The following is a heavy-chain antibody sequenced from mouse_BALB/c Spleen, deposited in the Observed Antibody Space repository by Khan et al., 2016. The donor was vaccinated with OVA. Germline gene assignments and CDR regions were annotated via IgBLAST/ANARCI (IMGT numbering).Heavy chain of an antibody. CDR1: GYTFTNYG. CDR2: INTYTGEP. V-gene: IGHV9-3-1*01. CDR3: ARPPYFSYTLDH. D-gene: IGHD2-10*01. Sequence: QIQLVQSGPELKKPGETVKISCKASGYTFTNYGMNWVKQSPGKALKWMGWINTYTGEPTSADDFKGRFAFSLDTSASTAYLQINNLKSEDTATYFCARPPYFSYTLDHWGQGTSVTVSS. J-gene: IGHJ4*01.